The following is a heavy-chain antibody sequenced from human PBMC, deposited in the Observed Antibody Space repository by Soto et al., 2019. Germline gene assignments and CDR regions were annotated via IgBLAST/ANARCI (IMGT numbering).Heavy chain of an antibody. V-gene: IGHV4-59*01. Sequence: QVQLQESGPGLVKPSETLSLTCTVSGGSISSYYWSWIRQPPGKGLEWIGYIYYSGSTNYNPSLKSRVTISVDTSKNQFSLKLSSVTAADTAVYYCARDENYGDYLNWGQGTLVTVSS. CDR2: IYYSGST. J-gene: IGHJ4*02. CDR3: ARDENYGDYLN. D-gene: IGHD4-17*01. CDR1: GGSISSYY.